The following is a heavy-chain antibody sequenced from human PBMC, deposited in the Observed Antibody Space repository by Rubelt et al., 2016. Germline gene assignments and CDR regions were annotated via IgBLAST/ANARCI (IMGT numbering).Heavy chain of an antibody. CDR1: GFTFSSYS. D-gene: IGHD2-15*01. J-gene: IGHJ6*02. Sequence: GSLRLSCEASGFTFSSYSMHWVRQDPGKGLVWVSRINGDGSSTSYADSVKGRFTISRDNAKNTLYLQMNSLRAEDTAVYYCAREGRSRYGMDVWGQGTTVTVSS. V-gene: IGHV3-74*01. CDR3: AREGRSRYGMDV. CDR2: INGDGSST.